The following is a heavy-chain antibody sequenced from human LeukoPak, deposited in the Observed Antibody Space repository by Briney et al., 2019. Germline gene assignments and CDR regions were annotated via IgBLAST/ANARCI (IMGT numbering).Heavy chain of an antibody. V-gene: IGHV4-59*12. CDR3: ARSDYYGSGHDVFDI. CDR2: MYYSGRT. J-gene: IGHJ3*02. Sequence: SETLSLTCTVSGGSISSYYWSWIRQSPGKGLEWIGYMYYSGRTDYNPSLNSRVTISVDTFKNQFSLKLSSVTAADTAVYYCARSDYYGSGHDVFDIWGQGTMVTVSS. CDR1: GGSISSYY. D-gene: IGHD3-10*01.